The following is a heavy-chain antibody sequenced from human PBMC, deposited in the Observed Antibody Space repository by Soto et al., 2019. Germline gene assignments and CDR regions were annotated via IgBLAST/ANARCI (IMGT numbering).Heavy chain of an antibody. D-gene: IGHD3-10*01. CDR1: GFTFSSYS. V-gene: IGHV3-21*01. CDR3: AREGGLLWLGVYGMDL. Sequence: EVQLVESGGGLVKPGGSLRLSCAASGFTFSSYSMNWVRQAPGKGLEWVSSISSSGSYIYYADSVKGRFTISRDNAKNTLYAQMNSLRAEDTAVYYCAREGGLLWLGVYGMDLWGQGTTVTVSS. J-gene: IGHJ6*02. CDR2: ISSSGSYI.